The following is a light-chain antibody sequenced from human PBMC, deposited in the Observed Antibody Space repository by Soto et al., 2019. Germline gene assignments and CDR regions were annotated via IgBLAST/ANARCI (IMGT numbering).Light chain of an antibody. V-gene: IGKV3-15*01. Sequence: IVMTQSPATLSVSPGERATLSCRASQSVSSNLAWYQQKPGQAPRLLIYGASTMATGIPARFSGSGSGTKFTLTISSLQSEDFAVYYCQQSNNWPPWTFGQGTKVEIK. CDR3: QQSNNWPPWT. J-gene: IGKJ1*01. CDR2: GAS. CDR1: QSVSSN.